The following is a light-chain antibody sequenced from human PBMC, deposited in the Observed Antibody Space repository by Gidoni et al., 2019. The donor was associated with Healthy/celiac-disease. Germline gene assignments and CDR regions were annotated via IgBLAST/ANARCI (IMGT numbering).Light chain of an antibody. V-gene: IGKV1-33*01. J-gene: IGKJ2*01. Sequence: IQMTQSPSSLSASVGDRVTITCQASKDINNYLNLYKPKPGKGPNLLIYDASNLATGVPSRFSGSGSGTDFTFTISSLQPEDIATYYCQQYDNLPPYTFXQXTKLEIK. CDR3: QQYDNLPPYT. CDR1: KDINNY. CDR2: DAS.